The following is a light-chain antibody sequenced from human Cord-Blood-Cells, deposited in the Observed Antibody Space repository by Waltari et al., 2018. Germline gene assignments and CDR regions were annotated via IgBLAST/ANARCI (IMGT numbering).Light chain of an antibody. V-gene: IGKV3-15*01. CDR2: GAS. Sequence: EIVMTQSPATLSVSPGERATLSCRASQSVSNNLAWYQQKHGQAPRLLIYGASPRATGIPARCSGSGSWTKFTLTISSLQSEDFVVYYCQQYNIWPPWTFGQGTKVEIK. J-gene: IGKJ1*01. CDR3: QQYNIWPPWT. CDR1: QSVSNN.